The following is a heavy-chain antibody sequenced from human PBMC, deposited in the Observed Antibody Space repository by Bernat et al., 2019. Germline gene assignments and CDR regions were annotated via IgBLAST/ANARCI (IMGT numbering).Heavy chain of an antibody. D-gene: IGHD1-7*01. J-gene: IGHJ4*02. CDR1: KYTFTSYT. V-gene: IGHV1-3*04. CDR3: AREEGVIGKGNYPFFAY. CDR2: INTGNGHT. Sequence: QVQLVQSGAEVKKPGASVQVSCKASKYTFTSYTIHWVRQVPGQRLEWMGWINTGNGHTQYSQKFQGRVTITRDTSASTAYMELNSLTSEDTAVYYCAREEGVIGKGNYPFFAYWAREPWSSSPQ.